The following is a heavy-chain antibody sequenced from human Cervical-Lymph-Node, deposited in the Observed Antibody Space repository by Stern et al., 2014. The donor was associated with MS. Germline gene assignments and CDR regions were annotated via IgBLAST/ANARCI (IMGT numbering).Heavy chain of an antibody. CDR2: ISAYNGNT. V-gene: IGHV1-18*01. CDR3: ARGLLGIENAFDI. D-gene: IGHD2-15*01. J-gene: IGHJ3*02. Sequence: VQLEESGAEVKKPGASVKVSCKASGYTFTSYGISWVRQAPGQGLEWMGLISAYNGNTDYSQKLQARVTMTTDTSTSTAYMELRSLRSDDTAVYYCARGLLGIENAFDIWGQGTMVTVSS. CDR1: GYTFTSYG.